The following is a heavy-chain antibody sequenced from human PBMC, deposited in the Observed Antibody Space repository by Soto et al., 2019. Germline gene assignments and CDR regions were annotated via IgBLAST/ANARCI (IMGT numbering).Heavy chain of an antibody. CDR1: GLTFSSYG. V-gene: IGHV3-30*18. CDR2: ISYDGSNK. J-gene: IGHJ4*02. D-gene: IGHD6-19*01. CDR3: AKDRLAVAGSDYFDY. Sequence: QVELVESGGGVVQPGRSLRLSCAASGLTFSSYGMHWVRQAPGKGLECVAVISYDGSNKYYADSVKGRFTISRDNSKNTLYLQMNSLRAEDTAVYYCAKDRLAVAGSDYFDYWGQGTLVTVSS.